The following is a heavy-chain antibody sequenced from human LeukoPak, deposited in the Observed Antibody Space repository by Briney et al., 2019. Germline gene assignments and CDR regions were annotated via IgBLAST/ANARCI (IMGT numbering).Heavy chain of an antibody. Sequence: SVKVSCKASGSTFSSYAINWVRQAPGQGLEWMGGIISIFDTTNYAQNFQGRLTITADESTSTAYMELSSLRSEDTAVYYCATQKHVDTALGAWGQGTLVTVSS. V-gene: IGHV1-69*13. CDR1: GSTFSSYA. J-gene: IGHJ4*02. D-gene: IGHD5-18*01. CDR2: IISIFDTT. CDR3: ATQKHVDTALGA.